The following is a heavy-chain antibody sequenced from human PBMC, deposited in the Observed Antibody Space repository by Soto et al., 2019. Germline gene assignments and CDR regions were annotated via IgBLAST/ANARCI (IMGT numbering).Heavy chain of an antibody. D-gene: IGHD3-10*01. CDR3: AKIKTLGLRFGFDY. Sequence: EVQLLESGGGLVQPGGSLRLSCAASGFTFSSYAMSWVRQAPGKGLEWASAIRGSGGSTYYADSVKGRFTISRHNSKNTLNLQMNSRRADDTAVYYCAKIKTLGLRFGFDYWGQGTLVTVSS. J-gene: IGHJ4*02. CDR1: GFTFSSYA. V-gene: IGHV3-23*01. CDR2: IRGSGGST.